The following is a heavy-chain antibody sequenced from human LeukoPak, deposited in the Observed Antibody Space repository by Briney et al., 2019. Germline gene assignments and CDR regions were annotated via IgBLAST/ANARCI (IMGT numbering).Heavy chain of an antibody. Sequence: PGRSLRLSCAASGFTFDDYAMHWVRQAPGKGLEWVSGIGWNSGSIGYADSVKGRLTISRDNAKNSLYLQMNSLRAEDMALYYCAKDIGAYYYDSSGCYFDYWGQGTLVTVSS. CDR2: IGWNSGSI. V-gene: IGHV3-9*03. CDR1: GFTFDDYA. J-gene: IGHJ4*02. CDR3: AKDIGAYYYDSSGCYFDY. D-gene: IGHD3-22*01.